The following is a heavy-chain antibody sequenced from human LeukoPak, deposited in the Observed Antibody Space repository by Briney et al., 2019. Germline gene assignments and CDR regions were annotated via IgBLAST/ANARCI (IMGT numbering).Heavy chain of an antibody. CDR1: GFTFSTYA. J-gene: IGHJ4*02. CDR2: ICHESTNK. CDR3: AKDQPSIDD. Sequence: GGSLTLSCAAAGFTFSTYAMHWVRQPPGKGLEWLAYICHESTNKYYTDSVKGRFTISRDNSKNTLYLEMNSLRAEDTAVYYCAKDQPSIDDWGQGSLVTVSS. V-gene: IGHV3-30*02.